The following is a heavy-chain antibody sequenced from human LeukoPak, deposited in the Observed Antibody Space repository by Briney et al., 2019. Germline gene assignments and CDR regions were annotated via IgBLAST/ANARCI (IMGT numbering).Heavy chain of an antibody. CDR3: ARLGVTFDI. V-gene: IGHV4-39*01. J-gene: IGHJ3*02. CDR1: GGSISSSSYY. CDR2: IYYSGSS. Sequence: SETLSLTCTVSGGSISSSSYYWGWIRQPPGKGLEWIGSIYYSGSSYYNPSLKSRVTISVDTPKNLFSLKLSSVTAADTAVYYCARLGVTFDIWGQGTMVTVSS. D-gene: IGHD3-3*01.